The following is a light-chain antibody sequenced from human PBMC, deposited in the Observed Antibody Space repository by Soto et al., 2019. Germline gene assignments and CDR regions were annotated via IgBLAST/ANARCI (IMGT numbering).Light chain of an antibody. Sequence: QSVLTQPPSASGTPGQRVTISCSGGSSNIGSSTVNWYQQHPGKAPKLMIYEVSNRPSGVSNRFSGSKSGNTASLTISGLQAEDEADYYCSSYTSSSTLYVFGTGTKVTVL. CDR1: SSNIGSST. J-gene: IGLJ1*01. V-gene: IGLV2-14*01. CDR2: EVS. CDR3: SSYTSSSTLYV.